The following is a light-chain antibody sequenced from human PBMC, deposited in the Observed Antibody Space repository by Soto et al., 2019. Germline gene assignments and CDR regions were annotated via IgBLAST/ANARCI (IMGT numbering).Light chain of an antibody. CDR2: KAS. Sequence: DIQITTSPSTLSASVGARVTITCRASQSISSWLAWYQQKPGKAPKLLIHKASSLESGVPSRFSGSGSGTEFTLTISSLQADDFATYYCQQYNDLSTFGGGTKVDIK. J-gene: IGKJ4*01. CDR3: QQYNDLST. V-gene: IGKV1-5*03. CDR1: QSISSW.